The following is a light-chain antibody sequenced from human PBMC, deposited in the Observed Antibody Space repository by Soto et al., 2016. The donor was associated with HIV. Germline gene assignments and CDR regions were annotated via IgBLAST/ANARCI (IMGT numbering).Light chain of an antibody. CDR2: AAS. V-gene: IGKV1-6*01. J-gene: IGKJ2*01. CDR3: QQYDDYPYT. Sequence: AIQMTQSPSSLSTSVGDRVTITCRASQGIRNDLGWYQQQPGKAPKLLIYAASSLQSGVPSRFSGSGSGTDFTLTISSLQPEDFATYYCQQYDDYPYTFGQGTKLEIK. CDR1: QGIRND.